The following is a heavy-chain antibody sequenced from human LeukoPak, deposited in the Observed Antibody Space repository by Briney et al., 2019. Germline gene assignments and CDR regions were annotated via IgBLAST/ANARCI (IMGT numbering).Heavy chain of an antibody. CDR3: AKDRWGSGGSGGGDY. D-gene: IGHD2-15*01. CDR1: GFTFSSYG. CDR2: IWYDGSNK. Sequence: GRSLRLSCAASGFTFSSYGMHWVRQAPGKGLEWAAVIWYDGSNKYYADSVKGRFTISRDNSKNTLYLQMNSLRAEDTAVYYCAKDRWGSGGSGGGDYWGQGTLVTVSS. V-gene: IGHV3-33*06. J-gene: IGHJ4*02.